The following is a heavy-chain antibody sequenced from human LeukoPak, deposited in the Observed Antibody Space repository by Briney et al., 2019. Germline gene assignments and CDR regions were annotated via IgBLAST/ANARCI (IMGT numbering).Heavy chain of an antibody. J-gene: IGHJ4*02. CDR2: IRQGGSDK. V-gene: IGHV3-7*01. CDR3: VRDSYTNTWHFQNKDY. CDR1: GFTFSSYW. Sequence: PGGSLRLSCAASGFTFSSYWMTWVRQAPGKGLEWVANIRQGGSDKYYVDSVKGRFTISRDNAKNSLFLQMNSLRAEDTAVYYCVRDSYTNTWHFQNKDYWGQGTLVTVSS. D-gene: IGHD2-2*02.